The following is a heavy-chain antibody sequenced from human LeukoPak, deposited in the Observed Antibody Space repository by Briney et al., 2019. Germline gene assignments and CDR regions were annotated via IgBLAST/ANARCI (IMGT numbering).Heavy chain of an antibody. J-gene: IGHJ4*02. V-gene: IGHV4-61*02. CDR1: GGSISSGSYY. D-gene: IGHD3-22*01. CDR2: IYTSGST. Sequence: SETLSLTCTVSGGSISSGSYYWSWIRQPAGKGLEWIGRIYTSGSTNYNPSLKSLATISVDTSKNQFSLKLSSVTAADTAVYYCARVVEDYYDSSGYYYYFDYWGQGTLVTVSS. CDR3: ARVVEDYYDSSGYYYYFDY.